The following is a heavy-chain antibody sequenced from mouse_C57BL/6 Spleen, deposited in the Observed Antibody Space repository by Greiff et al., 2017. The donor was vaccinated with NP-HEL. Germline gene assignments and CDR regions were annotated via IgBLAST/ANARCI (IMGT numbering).Heavy chain of an antibody. J-gene: IGHJ4*01. CDR2: IDPSDSYT. CDR3: ANAYYSSHYAMDY. CDR1: GYTFTSYW. D-gene: IGHD2-5*01. V-gene: IGHV1-50*01. Sequence: VQLQQPGAELVKPGASVKLSCKASGYTFTSYWMQWVKQRPGQGLEWIGEIDPSDSYTNYNQKFKGKATLTVDTSSSTAYMQLSSLTSEDSAVYYCANAYYSSHYAMDYWGQGTSVTVSS.